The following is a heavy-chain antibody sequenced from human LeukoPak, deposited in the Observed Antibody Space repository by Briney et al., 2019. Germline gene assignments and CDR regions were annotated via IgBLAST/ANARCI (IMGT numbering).Heavy chain of an antibody. V-gene: IGHV4-39*01. CDR1: GVSISSSSYY. D-gene: IGHD7-27*01. CDR3: ATFELGTPFGFDY. Sequence: SETLSLTCTVSGVSISSSSYYWGWIRQPPGKGLEWIGSIYYSGSTYYNPSLKSRVTISVDTSKNQFSLKLSSVTAADTAVYYCATFELGTPFGFDYWGQGTLVTVSS. CDR2: IYYSGST. J-gene: IGHJ4*02.